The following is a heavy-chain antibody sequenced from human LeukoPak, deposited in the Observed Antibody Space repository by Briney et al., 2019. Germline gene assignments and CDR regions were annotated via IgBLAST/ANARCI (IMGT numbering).Heavy chain of an antibody. V-gene: IGHV4-59*01. Sequence: SETLSLTCTVSGGSISSYYWSWIRQPPGKGLEWIGYIYYSGSTNYNPSLKSRVTISVDTSKNQFSLKLSSVTAADTAVYYCAREDRGYYDSSGYLSWFDPWGQGTLVTVSS. CDR3: AREDRGYYDSSGYLSWFDP. J-gene: IGHJ5*02. D-gene: IGHD3-22*01. CDR2: IYYSGST. CDR1: GGSISSYY.